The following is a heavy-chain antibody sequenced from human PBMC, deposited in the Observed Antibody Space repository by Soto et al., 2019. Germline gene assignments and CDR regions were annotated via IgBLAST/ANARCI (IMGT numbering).Heavy chain of an antibody. V-gene: IGHV3-21*01. CDR3: ARGIVGASLAHFDY. D-gene: IGHD1-26*01. CDR1: GFTFSSYS. J-gene: IGHJ4*02. Sequence: LRLSCAASGFTFSSYSMNWVRQAPGKGLEWVSSISSSSSYIYYADSVKGRFTISRDNAKNSLYLQMNSLRAEDTAVYYCARGIVGASLAHFDYWGQGTLVTVSS. CDR2: ISSSSSYI.